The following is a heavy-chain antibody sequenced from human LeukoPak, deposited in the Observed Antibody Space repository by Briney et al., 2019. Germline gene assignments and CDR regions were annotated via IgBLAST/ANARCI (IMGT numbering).Heavy chain of an antibody. CDR3: ERDEYQYDGDYAESYFEL. CDR2: IYYSGCT. CDR1: GGSISSYY. V-gene: IGHV4-59*01. Sequence: PAETLSLSCKVSGGSISSYYWSWIRQPPGKGLEWIGNIYYSGCTTYYPSLMNGVTITVDATTNKFSLKLSSVPAADKAVYYCERDEYQYDGDYAESYFELWGRGTLVTVSS. D-gene: IGHD4-17*01. J-gene: IGHJ2*01.